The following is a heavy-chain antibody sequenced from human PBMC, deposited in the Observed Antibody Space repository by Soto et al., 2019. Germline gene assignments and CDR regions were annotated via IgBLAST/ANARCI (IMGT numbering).Heavy chain of an antibody. J-gene: IGHJ3*02. CDR2: VWANGINN. V-gene: IGHV3-33*01. CDR3: VRERGAFDAVDI. CDR1: GFSRTNNG. Sequence: SCVAFGFSRTNNGMNWVRQAPGKGLEWVAVVWANGINNYSSAFVEGRFTISRDNSKNSLYLQMNSLRVEDTTLYFCVRERGAFDAVDIWGQGTMVTV.